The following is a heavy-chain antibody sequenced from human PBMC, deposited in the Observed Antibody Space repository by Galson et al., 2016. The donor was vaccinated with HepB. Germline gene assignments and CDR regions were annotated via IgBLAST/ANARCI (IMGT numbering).Heavy chain of an antibody. J-gene: IGHJ4*02. CDR3: AKCPHYYDISGYYSL. V-gene: IGHV3-23*01. D-gene: IGHD3-22*01. CDR2: ISGSGIT. Sequence: SLRLSCAASGFSLSGYAMSWVRQSPGKGLEWVSAISGSGITYYADSVKGRFTISRDDSNNALYLQMSSLRAEDTAVYYCAKCPHYYDISGYYSLWGQGTLVTVSS. CDR1: GFSLSGYA.